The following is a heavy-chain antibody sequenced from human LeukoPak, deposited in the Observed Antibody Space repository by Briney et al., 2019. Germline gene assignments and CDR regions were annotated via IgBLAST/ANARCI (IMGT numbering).Heavy chain of an antibody. CDR1: GFTFSSYS. Sequence: PGGSLRLSCAASGFTFSSYSMNWVRQAPGKGLEWVSSISSSSSYIYYADSVKGRFTISRDNAKNSLYLQMNSLRAEVTAVYYCARVGGLQSRTKFSAEYFQHWGQGTLVTVSS. D-gene: IGHD4-11*01. V-gene: IGHV3-21*01. J-gene: IGHJ1*01. CDR3: ARVGGLQSRTKFSAEYFQH. CDR2: ISSSSSYI.